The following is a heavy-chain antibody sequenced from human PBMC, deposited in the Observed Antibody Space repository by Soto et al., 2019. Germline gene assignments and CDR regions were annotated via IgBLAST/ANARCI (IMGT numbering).Heavy chain of an antibody. CDR3: ARDGDFYCSSTSCSPDYYYYYGMDV. J-gene: IGHJ6*02. D-gene: IGHD2-2*01. CDR2: ISAYNGNT. V-gene: IGHV1-18*01. CDR1: GYTFTSYG. Sequence: QVQLVQSGAEMKKPGASVKVSCKASGYTFTSYGISWVRQAPGQGLEWMGWISAYNGNTNYAQKLQGRVTMTTDTSTSTAYMELRSLRSDDTAVYYCARDGDFYCSSTSCSPDYYYYYGMDVWGQGTTVTVSS.